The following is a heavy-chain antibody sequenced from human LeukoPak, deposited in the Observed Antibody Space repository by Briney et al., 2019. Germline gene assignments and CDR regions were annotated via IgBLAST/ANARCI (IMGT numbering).Heavy chain of an antibody. J-gene: IGHJ4*02. CDR2: IKQDGSEK. CDR3: ARGMIVVVLDY. V-gene: IGHV3-7*01. Sequence: QPGGSLRLSCAASGFTFSSYWMIWVRQAPGKGLEWVANIKQDGSEKYYVDSVKGRFTISRDNAKNSLYLQMNSLRAEDTAVYYCARGMIVVVLDYWGQGTLVTVSS. D-gene: IGHD3-22*01. CDR1: GFTFSSYW.